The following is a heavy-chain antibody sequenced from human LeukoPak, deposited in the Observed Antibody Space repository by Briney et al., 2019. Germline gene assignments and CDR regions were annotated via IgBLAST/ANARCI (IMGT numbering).Heavy chain of an antibody. D-gene: IGHD4-17*01. CDR2: IYSGGST. CDR1: GFTVSGNY. CDR3: AAPLTVIPY. J-gene: IGHJ4*02. Sequence: GGSLRLSCAASGFTVSGNYMTWVRQVSGKELEWVSVIYSGGSTYYTDSVQGRFSISRDNSQNTLYLQMNSLRAEDTAVYYCAAPLTVIPYWGQGTLVTVSS. V-gene: IGHV3-66*01.